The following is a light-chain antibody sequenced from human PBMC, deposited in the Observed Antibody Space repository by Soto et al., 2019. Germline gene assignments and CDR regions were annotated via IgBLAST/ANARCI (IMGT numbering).Light chain of an antibody. J-gene: IGKJ2*01. CDR3: RQGTHWPYT. Sequence: DVVMTQSPLSLPVTLGQPASISCRSSQSLVYSDGDTYLNWFQQRLGQSPRRLIYKVSDRDSGVPDRFSGSGSGTDFTLKISRVEAEDVGVYYCRQGTHWPYTFGQGTNLEIK. CDR2: KVS. CDR1: QSLVYSDGDTY. V-gene: IGKV2-30*01.